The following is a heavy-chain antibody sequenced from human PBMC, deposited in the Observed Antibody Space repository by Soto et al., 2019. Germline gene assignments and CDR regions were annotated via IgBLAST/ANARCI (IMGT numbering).Heavy chain of an antibody. Sequence: QVQLLESGGGVVQPGRSLRLSCAASGFTFTTFALHWVRQAPGKGLEWVAVISDDGSSQYSAESVKGRFTISRDNSKNTLYLQRNSLRPEDTAVYFCARDPCTNGICYWLDYWGQGTLVTVSS. CDR3: ARDPCTNGICYWLDY. CDR1: GFTFTTFA. D-gene: IGHD2-8*01. CDR2: ISDDGSSQ. V-gene: IGHV3-30*04. J-gene: IGHJ4*02.